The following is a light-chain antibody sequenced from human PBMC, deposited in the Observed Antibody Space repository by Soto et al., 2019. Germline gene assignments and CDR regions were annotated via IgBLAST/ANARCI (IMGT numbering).Light chain of an antibody. CDR2: GAS. CDR1: QSIRSY. J-gene: IGKJ2*01. CDR3: QQSYTTPYT. V-gene: IGKV1-39*01. Sequence: DIQMTQSPSSLSASVGDRVTITCRANQSIRSYLNWYHQKPGKTPQLLIYGASNLQSGAPSRFTGSGSGTHFTLTISSLQPEDFATYYCQQSYTTPYTFGQGTKLEIK.